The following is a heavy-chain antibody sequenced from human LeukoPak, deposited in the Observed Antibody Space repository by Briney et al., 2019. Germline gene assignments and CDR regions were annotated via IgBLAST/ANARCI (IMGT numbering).Heavy chain of an antibody. CDR1: GYTFTSYG. Sequence: ASVKVSCKASGYTFTSYGISWVRQAPGQGLEWMGWISAYNGNTNYAQKLQGRVTMTTDTSTSTAYMDLSRLRSDDTAIYYCAKIRAPAYDFWGQGTMVTVSS. CDR2: ISAYNGNT. D-gene: IGHD3-3*02. CDR3: AKIRAPAYDF. V-gene: IGHV1-18*01. J-gene: IGHJ3*01.